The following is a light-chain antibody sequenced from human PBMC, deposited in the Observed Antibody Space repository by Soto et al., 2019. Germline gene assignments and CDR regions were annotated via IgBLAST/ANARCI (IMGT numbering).Light chain of an antibody. V-gene: IGKV1-39*01. CDR3: EHSYSTPLT. CDR2: AAS. J-gene: IGKJ4*01. Sequence: DIQMTQSPSSLSASVGDRVTITCRASESISSYLNWYQQKPGKAPKLLIYAASSLQSGVPSRFRGSGSGTDFTLTISSLKPEDFATDYCEHSYSTPLTCGGGTKVEIK. CDR1: ESISSY.